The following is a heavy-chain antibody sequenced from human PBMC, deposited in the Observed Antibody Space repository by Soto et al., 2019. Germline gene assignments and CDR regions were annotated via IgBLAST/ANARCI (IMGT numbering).Heavy chain of an antibody. J-gene: IGHJ4*02. Sequence: QVQLQESSQGLVKPSGTVSLTCGVSGGSIRSNKWWSWVRQPLGKGLEWVREIYHSGSTNYNPSLKSRVTISLDKSKNQFFLKLNSVTAADTAMYYCARWGDWMQQVLWGQGTLVTVSS. CDR2: IYHSGST. V-gene: IGHV4-4*02. CDR3: ARWGDWMQQVL. CDR1: GGSIRSNKW. D-gene: IGHD5-18*01.